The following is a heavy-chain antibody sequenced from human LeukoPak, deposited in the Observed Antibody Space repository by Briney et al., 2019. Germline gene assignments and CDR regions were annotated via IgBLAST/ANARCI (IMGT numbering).Heavy chain of an antibody. CDR1: GFSLSAYE. CDR2: INTGVGTA. CDR3: ARETLGCGGDCFDY. D-gene: IGHD2-21*01. Sequence: PGGSLRLSCTASGFSLSAYEVNWVRQAPGKGLEWISCINTGVGTAFYADSVKGRFTISRDDAKNAVYLEMNSLRAEDTAIYYCARETLGCGGDCFDYWGQGALVTVSS. J-gene: IGHJ4*02. V-gene: IGHV3-48*03.